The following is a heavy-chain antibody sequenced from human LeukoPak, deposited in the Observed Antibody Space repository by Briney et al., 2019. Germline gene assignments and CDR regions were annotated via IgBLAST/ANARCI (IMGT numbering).Heavy chain of an antibody. CDR1: GYTFTDYY. CDR2: INPRVVST. Sequence: ASVKVSCKASGYTFTDYYMHWVRQAPGQGLEWMGVINPRVVSTTYAQKFQGRVTMTRDTSTSTVYMELYSLRSEDTAVYYCARGFNDILTGYPYWGQGTLVTVSS. CDR3: ARGFNDILTGYPY. J-gene: IGHJ4*02. D-gene: IGHD3-9*01. V-gene: IGHV1-46*01.